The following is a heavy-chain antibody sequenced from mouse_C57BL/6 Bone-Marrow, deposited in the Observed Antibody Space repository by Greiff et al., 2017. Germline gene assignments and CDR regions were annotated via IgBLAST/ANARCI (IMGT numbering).Heavy chain of an antibody. CDR2: INPDSSTI. CDR1: GIAFSRYW. CDR3: ASPFAY. V-gene: IGHV4-1*01. Sequence: EVQLQQSGGGLVQPGGSLKLSCAASGIAFSRYWMSWVRRAPGKGLEWIGEINPDSSTINYAPSLKDKFIISRDNAKNTLYLQMSKVRSEDTALYYCASPFAYWGQGTLVTVSA. J-gene: IGHJ3*01.